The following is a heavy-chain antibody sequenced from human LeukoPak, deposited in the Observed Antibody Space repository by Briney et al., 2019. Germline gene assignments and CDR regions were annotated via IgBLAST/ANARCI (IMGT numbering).Heavy chain of an antibody. CDR3: AGYYDSSGYYSEDAFDI. CDR2: IIPILGIA. Sequence: GASVKVSCKASGGTFSSYTIRWVRQPPGQGLEWMGRIIPILGIANYAQKFQGRVTITADKSTSTAYMELSSLRSEDTAVYYCAGYYDSSGYYSEDAFDIWGQGTMVTVSS. V-gene: IGHV1-69*02. J-gene: IGHJ3*02. D-gene: IGHD3-22*01. CDR1: GGTFSSYT.